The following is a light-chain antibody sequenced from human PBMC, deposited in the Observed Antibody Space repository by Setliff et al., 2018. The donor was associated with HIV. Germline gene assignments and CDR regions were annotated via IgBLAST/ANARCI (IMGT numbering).Light chain of an antibody. CDR3: SSYGGSYSHVV. J-gene: IGLJ2*01. CDR2: EVS. CDR1: SSDVGGYNY. V-gene: IGLV2-8*01. Sequence: QSALTQPPSASGSLGQSVTISCTGTSSDVGGYNYVSWYQQHPGKAPKLMIYEVSKWPSGVPDRFSGSKSGNTASLTVSELQAEDEADYYCSSYGGSYSHVVFGGGTQLTVL.